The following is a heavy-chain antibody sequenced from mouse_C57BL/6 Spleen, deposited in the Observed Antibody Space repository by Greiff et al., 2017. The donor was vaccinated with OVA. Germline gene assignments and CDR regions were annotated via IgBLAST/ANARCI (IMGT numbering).Heavy chain of an antibody. CDR3: AGAQANWDERGFAY. D-gene: IGHD4-1*01. CDR2: IYPYNGVS. J-gene: IGHJ3*01. V-gene: IGHV1-31*01. CDR1: GYSFTGYY. Sequence: EVKLVESGPELVKPGASVKISCKASGYSFTGYYMHWVKQSHGNILDWIGYIYPYNGVSSYNQKFKGKATLTVDKSSSTAYMELRSLTSEDSAVYYCAGAQANWDERGFAYWGQGTLVTVSA.